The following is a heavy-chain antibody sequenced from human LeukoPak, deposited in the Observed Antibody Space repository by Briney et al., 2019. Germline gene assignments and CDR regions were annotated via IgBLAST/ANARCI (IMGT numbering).Heavy chain of an antibody. V-gene: IGHV3-74*01. J-gene: IGHJ4*02. CDR2: INSDGSRT. Sequence: GGSLRLSCAASGFTFSSYWMHWVRQAPGKGLVWVSRINSDGSRTNYADSVKGRFTISRDNAKNTLYLQMNSLRAEDTAVYYCAKGVGYCSGGSCQQFDYWGQGTLVTVSS. CDR3: AKGVGYCSGGSCQQFDY. D-gene: IGHD2-15*01. CDR1: GFTFSSYW.